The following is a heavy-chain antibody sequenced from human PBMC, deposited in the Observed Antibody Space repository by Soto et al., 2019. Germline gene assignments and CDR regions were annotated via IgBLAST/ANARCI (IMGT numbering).Heavy chain of an antibody. CDR3: ALGGSESPNWFDP. Sequence: QLQLQESGPGLVKPSETLSLTCTVSGGSISSSSYYWGWIRQPPGKGLEWIGSIYYSGSTYYNPSLKSRVTISVDTSKNQFSLKLSSVTAADTAVYYCALGGSESPNWFDPWGQGTLVTVSS. CDR2: IYYSGST. D-gene: IGHD3-10*01. CDR1: GGSISSSSYY. J-gene: IGHJ5*02. V-gene: IGHV4-39*01.